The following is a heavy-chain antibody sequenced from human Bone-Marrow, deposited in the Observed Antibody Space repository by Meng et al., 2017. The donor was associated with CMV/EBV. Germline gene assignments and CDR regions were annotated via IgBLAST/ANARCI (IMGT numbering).Heavy chain of an antibody. CDR3: ARIISSVYNYYGMDV. Sequence: SGPTLVKSTATLTLTCTVSGFSLSNARMGVSWIRHPPGKALEWLAHIFSNDEKSYSTSLKSRLTISKDTSKSQVVLTKTNMDPVDTATYYCARIISSVYNYYGMDVWGQGTTVTVSS. J-gene: IGHJ6*02. CDR2: IFSNDEK. V-gene: IGHV2-26*01. D-gene: IGHD6-13*01. CDR1: GFSLSNARMG.